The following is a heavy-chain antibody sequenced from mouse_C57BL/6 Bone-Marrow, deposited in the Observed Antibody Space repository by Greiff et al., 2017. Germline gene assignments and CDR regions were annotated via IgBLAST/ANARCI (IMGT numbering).Heavy chain of an antibody. CDR1: GFTFSSYA. CDR3: ARGYGNYWYFDV. Sequence: VTLEESGGGLVKPGGSLKLSCAASGFTFSSYAMSWVRQTPEKRLEWVATISDGGSYTYYPDNVKGRFTISRDNAKNNLYLQMSHLKSEDTAMYYCARGYGNYWYFDVWGTGTTVTVSS. J-gene: IGHJ1*03. D-gene: IGHD2-1*01. V-gene: IGHV5-4*03. CDR2: ISDGGSYT.